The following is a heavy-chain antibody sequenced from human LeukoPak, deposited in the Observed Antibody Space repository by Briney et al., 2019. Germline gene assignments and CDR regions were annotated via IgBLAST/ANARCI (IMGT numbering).Heavy chain of an antibody. V-gene: IGHV3-23*01. CDR1: GFTFSSYD. D-gene: IGHD6-13*01. CDR3: AISSSWSKYYFDF. J-gene: IGHJ4*02. CDR2: GSGSST. Sequence: GGSLRLSCAASGFTFSSYDMNWVRQAPGKGLQGVSGSGSSTYYADSVKGRFTISRDRSKNTLYLQMNSLRAEDTAVYHCAISSSWSKYYFDFWGQGTLVTVSA.